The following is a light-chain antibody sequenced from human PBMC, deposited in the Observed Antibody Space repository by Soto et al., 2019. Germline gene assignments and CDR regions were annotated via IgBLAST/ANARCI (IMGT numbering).Light chain of an antibody. CDR1: SSDVGGYNY. J-gene: IGLJ2*01. CDR3: ASYTSSSTQV. V-gene: IGLV2-14*03. CDR2: DVS. Sequence: QSALTQPASVSWSPGQSITISCTGTSSDVGGYNYVSWYQQHPDKAPKLMIYDVSDRPSGVSNRFSGSKSGNTASLTISGLQAEDEADYYCASYTSSSTQVFGGGTKVTVL.